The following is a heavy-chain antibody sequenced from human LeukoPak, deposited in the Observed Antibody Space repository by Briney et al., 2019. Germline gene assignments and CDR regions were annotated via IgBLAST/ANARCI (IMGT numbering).Heavy chain of an antibody. V-gene: IGHV1-69*13. J-gene: IGHJ5*02. CDR2: IIPIFGTA. D-gene: IGHD2-2*01. CDR1: GGTFSSYA. CDR3: ARSGVVVVPAAIGHWFDP. Sequence: VASVKVSCKASGGTFSSYAISWVRQAPGQGLEWMGGIIPIFGTANYAQKFQGRVTITADESTSTAYMELSSLRSEDTAVYYCARSGVVVVPAAIGHWFDPWGQGTLVTVSS.